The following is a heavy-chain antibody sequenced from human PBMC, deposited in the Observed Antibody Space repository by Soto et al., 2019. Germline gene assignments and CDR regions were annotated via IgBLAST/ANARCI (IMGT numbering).Heavy chain of an antibody. D-gene: IGHD3-16*01. Sequence: GGSLRLSCAASGFTFRIYSMHWVRQSPGKGLEWVAVMWYDGTNKYYGESVKGRFTISRDNSENTLYLQMNSLSVEDTAVYYCARDATFGTKGGSFDIWGHGTLVTVSS. CDR1: GFTFRIYS. V-gene: IGHV3-33*01. J-gene: IGHJ3*02. CDR3: ARDATFGTKGGSFDI. CDR2: MWYDGTNK.